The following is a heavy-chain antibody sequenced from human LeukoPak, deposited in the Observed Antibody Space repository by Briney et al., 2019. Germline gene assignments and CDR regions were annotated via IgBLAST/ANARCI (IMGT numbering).Heavy chain of an antibody. CDR1: GFSFTTYW. J-gene: IGHJ6*04. CDR3: AELGITMIGGV. V-gene: IGHV3-7*01. D-gene: IGHD3-10*02. Sequence: PGGSLRLSCAASGFSFTTYWMSWVRQAPGKGLEWVANIKQDGTEKYYVDSVKGRFTISRDNAKNSLYLQMNSLRAEDTAVYYCAELGITMIGGVWGKGTTVTISS. CDR2: IKQDGTEK.